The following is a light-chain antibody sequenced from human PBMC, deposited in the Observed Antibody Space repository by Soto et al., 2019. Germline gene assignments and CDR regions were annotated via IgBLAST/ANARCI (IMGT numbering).Light chain of an antibody. CDR3: QTWSTGIQV. CDR2: LNSDGSH. Sequence: QSVLTQSPSASASLGASVKLTCTLSSGHSDYAIAWHQQQPEKGPRYLMNLNSDGSHRKGDGIPDRFSGSSSGAERYLTISSLQSEDEADYYCQTWSTGIQVFGGGTKVTVL. CDR1: SGHSDYA. V-gene: IGLV4-69*01. J-gene: IGLJ2*01.